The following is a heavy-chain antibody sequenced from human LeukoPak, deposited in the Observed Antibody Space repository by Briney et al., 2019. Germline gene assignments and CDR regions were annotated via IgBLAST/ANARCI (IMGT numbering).Heavy chain of an antibody. J-gene: IGHJ4*02. CDR1: GFTFSSYA. CDR3: AKDTSIGRYCTNGVCSPFDY. D-gene: IGHD2-8*01. CDR2: ISDTGATT. V-gene: IGHV3-23*01. Sequence: GGSLRLSCAGSGFTFSSYAMSWVRKAPAKGLERVSAISDTGATTYDADSVKSRFTISRDNCRSTLYLQMNSLRAEDTALYYCAKDTSIGRYCTNGVCSPFDYWGQETLVTVSS.